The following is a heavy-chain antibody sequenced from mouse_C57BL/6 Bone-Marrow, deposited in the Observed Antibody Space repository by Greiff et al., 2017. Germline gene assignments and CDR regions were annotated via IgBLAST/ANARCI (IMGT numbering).Heavy chain of an antibody. V-gene: IGHV1-55*01. J-gene: IGHJ2*01. CDR2: IFPTSGRT. CDR3: ARSGPLGRSVGY. CDR1: GYTFTSYW. D-gene: IGHD4-1*01. Sequence: QVQLQQPGAELVKPGASVKMSCKASGYTFTSYWITWVKQRPGQGLEWIGDIFPTSGRTNYNEKFKCKAILTVDTSSNTAYMQLSSLTSEDAAVFYCARSGPLGRSVGYCGRGTTLTVTS.